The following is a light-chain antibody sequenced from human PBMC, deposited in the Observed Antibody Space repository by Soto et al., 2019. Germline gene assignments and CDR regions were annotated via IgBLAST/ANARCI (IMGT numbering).Light chain of an antibody. J-gene: IGKJ2*01. Sequence: DIQMTQSPSTLSASVGDRVSISCRASQSLDKWLAWYQQKPGEAPKLLVSDASNLESGVSSRFTGSGSGTEFTLTLSSLQPDDFATYDCQQYTRYPYTFGQGTKLEIK. CDR1: QSLDKW. V-gene: IGKV1-5*01. CDR3: QQYTRYPYT. CDR2: DAS.